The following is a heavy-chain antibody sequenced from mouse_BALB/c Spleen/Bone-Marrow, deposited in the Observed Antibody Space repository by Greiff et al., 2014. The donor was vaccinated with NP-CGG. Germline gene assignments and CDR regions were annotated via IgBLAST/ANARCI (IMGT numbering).Heavy chain of an antibody. D-gene: IGHD2-2*01. CDR2: IWGGGST. CDR1: GFSLTSYG. Sequence: VHLVESGPGLVQPSQSLSITCTVSGFSLTSYGVHWVRQSPGKGLEWLGVIWGGGSTDYNAAFISRLSISKDNSKSQVFFKMNSLQANDTAIYYCARRGYAWFAYWGQGTLVTVSA. J-gene: IGHJ3*01. V-gene: IGHV2-2*02. CDR3: ARRGYAWFAY.